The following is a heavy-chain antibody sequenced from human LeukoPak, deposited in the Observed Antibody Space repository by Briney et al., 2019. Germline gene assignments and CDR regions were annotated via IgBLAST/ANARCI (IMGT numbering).Heavy chain of an antibody. CDR2: IKSKSDGGTT. D-gene: IGHD4-17*01. J-gene: IGHJ4*02. Sequence: GRSLRLSCAASGFTFSSYGMHWVRQAPGKGLEWVGRIKSKSDGGTTDYAAPVKGRFTISRDDSKNTLYLQMNSLKTEDTAVYFCATEYYGAYNFWGQGTLVTVSS. V-gene: IGHV3-15*01. CDR1: GFTFSSYG. CDR3: ATEYYGAYNF.